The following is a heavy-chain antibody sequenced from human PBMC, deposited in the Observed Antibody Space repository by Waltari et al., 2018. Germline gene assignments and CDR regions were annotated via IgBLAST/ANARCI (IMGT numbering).Heavy chain of an antibody. CDR1: GFTFSSYW. D-gene: IGHD1-7*01. V-gene: IGHV3-21*01. J-gene: IGHJ4*02. CDR3: ASGTSD. Sequence: EVQLVESGGGLVQPGGSLRLSCAASGFTFSSYWMNWVRQAPGKGLEWVSSISSSIYYADSVKGRFTISRDNAKNSLYLQMNSLRAEDTAVYYCASGTSDWGQGTLVTVSS. CDR2: ISSSI.